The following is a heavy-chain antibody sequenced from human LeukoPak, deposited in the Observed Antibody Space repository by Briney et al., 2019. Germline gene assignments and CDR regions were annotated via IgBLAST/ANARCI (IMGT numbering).Heavy chain of an antibody. J-gene: IGHJ3*02. CDR1: GFTFSSYA. D-gene: IGHD6-13*01. Sequence: TEGSLRLSCAASGFTFSSYAMSWVRQAPGKGLEWVSAISGSGGSTYYADSVKGRFTISRDNSKNTLYLQMNSLRAEDTAVYYCAKDLYDSSSGGAFDIWGQGTMVTVSS. V-gene: IGHV3-23*01. CDR2: ISGSGGST. CDR3: AKDLYDSSSGGAFDI.